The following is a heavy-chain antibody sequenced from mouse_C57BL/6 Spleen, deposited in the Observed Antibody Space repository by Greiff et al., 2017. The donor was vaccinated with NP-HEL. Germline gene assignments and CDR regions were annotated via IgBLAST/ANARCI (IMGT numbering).Heavy chain of an antibody. D-gene: IGHD1-1*01. Sequence: QVQLKQPGAELVMPGASVKLSCKASGYTFTSYWMHWVKQRPGQGLEWIGEIDPSDSYTNYNQKFKGKSTLTVDKSSSTAYMQLSSLTSEDSAVYYCARGLLPSVGDFDYWGQGTTLTVSS. CDR3: ARGLLPSVGDFDY. CDR1: GYTFTSYW. V-gene: IGHV1-69*01. CDR2: IDPSDSYT. J-gene: IGHJ2*01.